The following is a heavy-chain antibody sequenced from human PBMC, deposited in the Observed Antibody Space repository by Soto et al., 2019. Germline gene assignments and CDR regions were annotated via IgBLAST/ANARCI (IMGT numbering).Heavy chain of an antibody. CDR1: GFTFSSYA. V-gene: IGHV3-23*01. CDR2: ISGSGGST. CDR3: AKDRRWGTVSIFFDY. D-gene: IGHD4-4*01. Sequence: EVQLLESGGGLVQPGGSLRLSCAASGFTFSSYAMGWVRQDPGKGLEWVSVISGSGGSTYYADSVKGRITISRDNSKNTLYLQRNSRRAEDTALYYCAKDRRWGTVSIFFDYWGQGTLVTVSS. J-gene: IGHJ4*02.